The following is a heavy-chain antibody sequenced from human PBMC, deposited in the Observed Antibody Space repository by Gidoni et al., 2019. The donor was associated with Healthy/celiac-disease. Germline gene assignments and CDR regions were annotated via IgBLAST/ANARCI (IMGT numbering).Heavy chain of an antibody. CDR3: ARGVEIFDY. Sequence: QVQLVESGGGVVQPGRSLRLSWAAAGFTFSSYAMHWVRQAPGKGLEWVAVISYDGSNKYYADSVKGRFTISRDNSKNTLYLQMNSLRAEDTAVYYCARGVEIFDYWGQGTLVIVSS. J-gene: IGHJ4*02. V-gene: IGHV3-30-3*01. CDR2: ISYDGSNK. CDR1: GFTFSSYA. D-gene: IGHD2-15*01.